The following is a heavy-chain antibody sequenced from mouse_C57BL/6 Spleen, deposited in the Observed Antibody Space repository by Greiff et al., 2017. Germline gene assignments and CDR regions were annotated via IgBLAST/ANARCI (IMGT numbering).Heavy chain of an antibody. D-gene: IGHD1-1*01. CDR3: ARLDYYGSSYDAMDY. CDR1: GYTFTDYN. Sequence: EVQLQQSGPELVKPGASVQIPCKASGYTFTDYNMDWVKQSHGKSLEWIGDINPNNGGTIYNQKFKGKATLTVAKSSSTAYMELRSRTSEDTAVYYCARLDYYGSSYDAMDYWGQGTSVTVSS. J-gene: IGHJ4*01. V-gene: IGHV1-18*01. CDR2: INPNNGGT.